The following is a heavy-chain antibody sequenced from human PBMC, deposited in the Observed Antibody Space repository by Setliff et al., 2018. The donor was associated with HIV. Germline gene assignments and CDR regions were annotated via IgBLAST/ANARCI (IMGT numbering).Heavy chain of an antibody. Sequence: ASVKVSCKASGYNFTGYHIHWVRQAPGQGLEWMGWDNPDNVVLKSAQKFQGRVTTTRDTSINTAYMELSSLKSDDTAVYYCASPSFWGSGARNIDAFDMWGQGTLVTVSS. CDR2: DNPDNVVL. CDR1: GYNFTGYH. J-gene: IGHJ3*02. D-gene: IGHD7-27*01. V-gene: IGHV1-2*02. CDR3: ASPSFWGSGARNIDAFDM.